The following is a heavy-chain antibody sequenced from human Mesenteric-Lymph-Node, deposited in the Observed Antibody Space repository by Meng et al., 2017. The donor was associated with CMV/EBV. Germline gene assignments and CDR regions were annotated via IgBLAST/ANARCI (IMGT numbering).Heavy chain of an antibody. D-gene: IGHD6-19*01. Sequence: VSCKASGYIFTNHYIHWVRQAPGQGLECMGLINPSDGSTSYTQKFQGRVTVTRDTSTSTVYMELTSLRSEDTAVYFCARHGVAGSDYWGQGTLVTVSS. CDR3: ARHGVAGSDY. CDR2: INPSDGST. J-gene: IGHJ4*02. V-gene: IGHV1-46*01. CDR1: GYIFTNHY.